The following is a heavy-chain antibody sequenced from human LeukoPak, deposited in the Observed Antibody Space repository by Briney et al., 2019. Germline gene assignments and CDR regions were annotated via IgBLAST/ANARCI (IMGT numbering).Heavy chain of an antibody. V-gene: IGHV3-23*01. Sequence: GGSLRLSCAASGFTFSSYGMSWVRQAPGKGLEWVSAISGSGGSTYYADSVKGRFTISRDNSKNTLYLQMNSLRAEDTAVYYRAKDGPFGVVTDAFDIWGQGTMVTVSS. CDR3: AKDGPFGVVTDAFDI. J-gene: IGHJ3*02. CDR2: ISGSGGST. CDR1: GFTFSSYG. D-gene: IGHD3-3*01.